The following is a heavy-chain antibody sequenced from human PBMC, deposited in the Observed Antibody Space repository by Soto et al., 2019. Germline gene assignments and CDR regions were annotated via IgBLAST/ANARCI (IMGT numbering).Heavy chain of an antibody. V-gene: IGHV4-59*01. Sequence: SQTLSLTCTVSGGSISSYYWSWIRQPPGKGLEWIGYIYYSGSTNYNPSLKSRVTISVDTSKNQFSLKLSSVTAADTAVYYCARGVALMITFGGVIAPPDYWGQGTLVTVSS. CDR3: ARGVALMITFGGVIAPPDY. D-gene: IGHD3-16*02. CDR1: GGSISSYY. J-gene: IGHJ4*02. CDR2: IYYSGST.